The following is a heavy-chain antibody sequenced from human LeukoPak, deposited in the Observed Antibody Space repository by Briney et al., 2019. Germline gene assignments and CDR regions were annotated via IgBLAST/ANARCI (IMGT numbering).Heavy chain of an antibody. Sequence: ASVKVSCKASGYTFTSYDINWVRQATGQGLGWMGWMNPNSGNTGYAQKFQGRATMTRNTSISTAYMELSSLRSEDTAVYYCARSIETLTYSSSWYFPVDYWGQGTLVTVSS. CDR2: MNPNSGNT. CDR1: GYTFTSYD. D-gene: IGHD6-13*01. V-gene: IGHV1-8*01. J-gene: IGHJ4*02. CDR3: ARSIETLTYSSSWYFPVDY.